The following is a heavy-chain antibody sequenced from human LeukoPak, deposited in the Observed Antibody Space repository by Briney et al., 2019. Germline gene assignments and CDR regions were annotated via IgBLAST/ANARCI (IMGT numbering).Heavy chain of an antibody. CDR2: IRYDGSNK. V-gene: IGHV3-30*02. D-gene: IGHD3-22*01. CDR3: AREPGYYDTEYYFAY. Sequence: GGSLRLACAAAGFTVSSYGMRCVREAPGKGLEGGAFIRYDGSNKYYADSVKGRFTISRDNSKNTLYLQMTRLRAEDTAVYYCAREPGYYDTEYYFAYWGQGTLVTVSS. J-gene: IGHJ4*02. CDR1: GFTVSSYG.